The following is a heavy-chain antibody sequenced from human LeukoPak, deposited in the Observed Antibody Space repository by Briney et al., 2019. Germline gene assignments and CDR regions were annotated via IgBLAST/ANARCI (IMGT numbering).Heavy chain of an antibody. CDR2: IYYSGST. CDR1: GGSISSGDYY. V-gene: IGHV4-30-4*01. Sequence: PSETLSLTCTVSGGSISSGDYYWSWIRQPPGKGLEWIGYIYYSGSTYYNPSLKSRVTISVDTPKNQFSLKLSSVTAADTAVYYCARGVRLFDNWFDPWGQGTLVTVSS. D-gene: IGHD4-17*01. J-gene: IGHJ5*02. CDR3: ARGVRLFDNWFDP.